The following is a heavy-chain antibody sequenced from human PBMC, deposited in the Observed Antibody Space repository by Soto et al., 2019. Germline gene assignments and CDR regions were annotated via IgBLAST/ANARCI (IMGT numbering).Heavy chain of an antibody. CDR2: IGAYNANA. CDR1: GYTFRNFG. CDR3: ARENSYFDY. J-gene: IGHJ4*02. Sequence: QIQLLQSGAEVKKPGASVKVTCKASGYTFRNFGISWVRQAPGQGLEWMGWIGAYNANANYAQKFQGRLTMTADTSTSTAYMELRSLRSDDTAVYYCARENSYFDYWGQGTLVTVSS. V-gene: IGHV1-18*01.